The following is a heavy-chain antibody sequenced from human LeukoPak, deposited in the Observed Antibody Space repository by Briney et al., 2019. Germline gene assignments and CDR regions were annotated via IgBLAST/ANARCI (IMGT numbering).Heavy chain of an antibody. D-gene: IGHD3-3*01. J-gene: IGHJ4*02. CDR3: TTDFSDY. V-gene: IGHV3-15*01. Sequence: GGSLRLSCAASGFTFSNAWMSWVRQAPGKGLEWVGRINSKTDGGTTDYAAPVKGRFTISRDDSKNTLYLQMNSLKTEDTAVYYCTTDFSDYWGQGTLVTVSS. CDR1: GFTFSNAW. CDR2: INSKTDGGTT.